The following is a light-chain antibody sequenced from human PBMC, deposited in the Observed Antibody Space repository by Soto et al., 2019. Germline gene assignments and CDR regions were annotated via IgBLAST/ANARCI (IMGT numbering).Light chain of an antibody. CDR1: SSDVGGYNY. CDR2: EVS. J-gene: IGLJ1*01. CDR3: STYTSSSTLV. Sequence: VLTQPASVSGSPGQSITISCTGTSSDVGGYNYVSWYQQHPGKAPKLMIYEVSNRPSGVSNRFSGSKSGNTASLTISGLQAEDEADYYCSTYTSSSTLVFGTGTKVTVL. V-gene: IGLV2-14*01.